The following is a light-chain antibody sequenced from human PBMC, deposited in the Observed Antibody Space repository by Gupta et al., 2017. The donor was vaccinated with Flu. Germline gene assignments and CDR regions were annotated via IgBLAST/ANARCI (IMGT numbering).Light chain of an antibody. J-gene: IGLJ1*01. Sequence: QSALTQPASVSGSPGQSITISCTGTSSDVGGYYSVSWYQLPPGKAPKLMICDVNKRPSGVSDRFSGSKSGNTASLTISGLQAEDEADYYCCSYTRSSTYVFGTGTKVTVL. CDR1: SSDVGGYYS. CDR2: DVN. CDR3: CSYTRSSTYV. V-gene: IGLV2-14*01.